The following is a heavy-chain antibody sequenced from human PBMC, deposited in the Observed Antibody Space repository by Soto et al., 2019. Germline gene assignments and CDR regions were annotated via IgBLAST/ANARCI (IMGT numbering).Heavy chain of an antibody. CDR2: INHSGST. V-gene: IGHV4-34*01. Sequence: SETLSLTCAVYGGSFSGYYWSWIRQPPGKGQKWIGEINHSGSTNYNPSLKSRVTILVDTSKNQFSLKLSSVTAADTAVYYCARVRAACGFPSRYYYYYCMDVWGQGTTVTVSS. CDR3: ARVRAACGFPSRYYYYYCMDV. D-gene: IGHD2-21*01. J-gene: IGHJ6*02. CDR1: GGSFSGYY.